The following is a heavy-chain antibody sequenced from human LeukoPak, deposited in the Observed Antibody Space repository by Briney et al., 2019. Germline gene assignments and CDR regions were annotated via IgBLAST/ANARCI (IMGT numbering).Heavy chain of an antibody. CDR1: GYTFTYYY. Sequence: GASVKVSCKASGYTFTYYYLHWVRQAPGQGLEWMGWVDPNSGGTYYAQKFQGRVTMTRDTSINTAYMELNRLKSDDTAVYYCALGRASGGVLIGDSWGQGTLVTVSS. CDR3: ALGRASGGVLIGDS. CDR2: VDPNSGGT. D-gene: IGHD3-16*01. J-gene: IGHJ4*02. V-gene: IGHV1-2*02.